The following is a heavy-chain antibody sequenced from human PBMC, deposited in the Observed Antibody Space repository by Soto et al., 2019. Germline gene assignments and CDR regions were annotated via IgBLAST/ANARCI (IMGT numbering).Heavy chain of an antibody. CDR1: WFTFSSHS. J-gene: IGHJ5*02. D-gene: IGHD3-3*01. CDR3: ASSYYDFWSGPNNWFDP. CDR2: ISSSSSTI. Sequence: GGSLRLSWAASWFTFSSHSMNWVLQAPGKGLEWVSYISSSSSTIYYADSVKGRFTISRDNAKNSLYLQMNSLRAEDTAVYYCASSYYDFWSGPNNWFDPWGQGTLVTVSS. V-gene: IGHV3-48*01.